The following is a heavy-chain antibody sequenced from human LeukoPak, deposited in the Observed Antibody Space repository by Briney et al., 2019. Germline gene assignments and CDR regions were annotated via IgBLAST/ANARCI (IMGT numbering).Heavy chain of an antibody. D-gene: IGHD4-11*01. J-gene: IGHJ6*03. Sequence: GGSLRPSCAASGFTFSDYYMSWIRQAPGKGREWVSYISSSGSTTYYADSVNGRFTISRDNAKNSLYLQMNSLRAEDTAVYYCAKDHYGNYYYYYYMDVWGKGATVTVSS. CDR1: GFTFSDYY. V-gene: IGHV3-11*04. CDR2: ISSSGSTT. CDR3: AKDHYGNYYYYYYMDV.